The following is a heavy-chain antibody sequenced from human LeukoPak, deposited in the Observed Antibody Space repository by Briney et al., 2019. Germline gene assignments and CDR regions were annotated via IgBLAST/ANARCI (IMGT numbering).Heavy chain of an antibody. V-gene: IGHV4-59*01. Sequence: SETLSLICAVSGDSFIGSYWSWIRQAPGKGLEWIGYIYHPVDTSYNPSLQSRVTISADISKKQFSLRMTSVTAADTAVYYCARRCYFDSTGYNPSHYFDYWGQGILVTVSS. CDR3: ARRCYFDSTGYNPSHYFDY. CDR2: IYHPVDT. D-gene: IGHD3-22*01. J-gene: IGHJ4*02. CDR1: GDSFIGSY.